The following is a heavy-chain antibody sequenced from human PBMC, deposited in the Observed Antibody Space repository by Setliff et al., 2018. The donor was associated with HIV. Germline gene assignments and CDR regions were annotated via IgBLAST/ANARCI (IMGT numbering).Heavy chain of an antibody. CDR3: ARVKRGTPPSY. CDR1: GFTFSSYA. J-gene: IGHJ4*02. V-gene: IGHV3-74*01. CDR2: INSDGSST. Sequence: GGSLRLSCAASGFTFSSYAMHWVRQAPGKGLVWVSRINSDGSSTSYADSVKGRFSVSRDNIENSLYLQMNSLRAEDTGVYYCARVKRGTPPSYWGQGTLVTVSS.